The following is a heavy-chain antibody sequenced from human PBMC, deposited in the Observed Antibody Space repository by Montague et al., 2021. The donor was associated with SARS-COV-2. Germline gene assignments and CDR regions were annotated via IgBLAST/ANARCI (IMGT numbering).Heavy chain of an antibody. Sequence: SETLSLTCTVSGVSISSSSYFWGWIRQPPGKGLEWFGSIYYSGSTYYNPSLKSRVTISVDTSKNQFSLKLSSVTAADTAVYYCARAFIAAAGTTSFDYWGQGTLVTVSS. CDR3: ARAFIAAAGTTSFDY. D-gene: IGHD6-13*01. V-gene: IGHV4-39*01. CDR1: GVSISSSSYF. CDR2: IYYSGST. J-gene: IGHJ4*02.